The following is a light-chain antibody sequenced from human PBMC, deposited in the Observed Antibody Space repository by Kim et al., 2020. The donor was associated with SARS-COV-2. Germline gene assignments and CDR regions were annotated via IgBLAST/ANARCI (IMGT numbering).Light chain of an antibody. CDR1: QSVSSSY. J-gene: IGKJ4*01. V-gene: IGKV3-20*01. Sequence: SPGERATLPFRASQSVSSSYLAWYQQKPGQAPRLLIYGASSRATGIPDRFSGSGSGTDFTLTIRRLEPEDFAVYYCQQYSSSPLTFGGGTKVDIK. CDR3: QQYSSSPLT. CDR2: GAS.